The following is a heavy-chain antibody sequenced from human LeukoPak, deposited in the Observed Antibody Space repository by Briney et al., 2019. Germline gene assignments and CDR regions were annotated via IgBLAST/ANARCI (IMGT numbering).Heavy chain of an antibody. J-gene: IGHJ5*02. D-gene: IGHD1-26*01. CDR1: GYSISSGYY. Sequence: PSETLSLTCVVSGYSISSGYYWGWIRQPPGSGLKGIGIIYHRGRTFYNPSLTSRPPISVDTSKNQSPLKLSSVTAGDTAVYYCARVTHGGSYFLRWFAPWGQGTLVTLSS. CDR3: ARVTHGGSYFLRWFAP. V-gene: IGHV4-38-2*01. CDR2: IYHRGRT.